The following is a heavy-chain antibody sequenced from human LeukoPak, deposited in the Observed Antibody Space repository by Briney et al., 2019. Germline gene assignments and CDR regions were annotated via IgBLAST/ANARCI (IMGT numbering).Heavy chain of an antibody. V-gene: IGHV3-23*01. CDR1: GFTLSSYA. CDR2: ISGSGGST. J-gene: IGHJ1*01. CDR3: AKGDSFRVGATLQVYFQH. Sequence: GGSLRLSCAASGFTLSSYAMSWVRQAPGKGLEWVSAISGSGGSTYYADSVKGRFTISRDNSKNTLYLQMSSLRAEDTAVYYCAKGDSFRVGATLQVYFQHWGQGTLVTVSS. D-gene: IGHD1-26*01.